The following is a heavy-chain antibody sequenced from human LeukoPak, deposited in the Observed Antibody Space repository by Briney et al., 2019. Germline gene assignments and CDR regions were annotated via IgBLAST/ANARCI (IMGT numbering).Heavy chain of an antibody. D-gene: IGHD2-15*01. CDR3: TKASAARCIGVFCYPFDH. CDR2: ISDTGGST. CDR1: GFTFSRYG. Sequence: GGSLRLSCAASGFTFSRYGMTWVRQAPGKGLEWVSTISDTGGSTYYPDSVKDRFTISRDNSKNTLYLQMNGLRAEDTAIYYCTKASAARCIGVFCYPFDHWGQGTLVTVSS. J-gene: IGHJ4*02. V-gene: IGHV3-23*01.